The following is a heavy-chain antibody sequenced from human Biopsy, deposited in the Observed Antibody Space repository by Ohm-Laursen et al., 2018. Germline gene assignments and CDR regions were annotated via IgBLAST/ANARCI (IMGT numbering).Heavy chain of an antibody. V-gene: IGHV4-59*02. D-gene: IGHD4-11*01. CDR1: GDSVTKYY. CDR2: IYYSVMT. CDR3: ARDSWILNYGNFKYYHYYGMDV. J-gene: IGHJ6*02. Sequence: TLSLTCTVSGDSVTKYYWSWIRQPPGKGLEWIGHIYYSVMTNYNPSLQSRVSISVDTSRNQVSLTLSSVTAADTAVYYCARDSWILNYGNFKYYHYYGMDVWGQGTKVTVSS.